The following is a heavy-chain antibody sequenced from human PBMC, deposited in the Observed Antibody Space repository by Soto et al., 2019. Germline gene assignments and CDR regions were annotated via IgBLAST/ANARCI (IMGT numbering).Heavy chain of an antibody. CDR1: GFTFSSYS. CDR2: ISSSSSYI. Sequence: EVQLVESGGGLVKPGGSLRLSCAASGFTFSSYSMNWVRQAPGKGLEWVSSISSSSSYIYYADSVKGRFTISRDNAKNSLYLQMNSLRAEDTAVSYCARDRGKALYYFDYWGQGTLVTVSS. J-gene: IGHJ4*02. CDR3: ARDRGKALYYFDY. V-gene: IGHV3-21*01.